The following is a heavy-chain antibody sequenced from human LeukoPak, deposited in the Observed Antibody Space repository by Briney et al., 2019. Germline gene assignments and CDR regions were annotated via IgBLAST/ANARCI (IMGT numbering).Heavy chain of an antibody. V-gene: IGHV1-18*01. CDR3: ARDLDRIVPTTADY. CDR1: GYTFTSYS. J-gene: IGHJ4*02. CDR2: ISTNNGNT. D-gene: IGHD5-12*01. Sequence: ASVEVSCKASGYTFTSYSITWVRQAPGQRLEWMGWISTNNGNTDYAQKLRDRVTMTTDTSTNTAYMELRSLRSDDTAVYYCARDLDRIVPTTADYWGQGTLVTVSS.